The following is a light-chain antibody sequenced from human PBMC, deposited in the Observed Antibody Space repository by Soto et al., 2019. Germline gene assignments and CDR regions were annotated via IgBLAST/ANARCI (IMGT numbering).Light chain of an antibody. CDR2: XVX. V-gene: IGLV2-14*01. CDR1: SSDVGGYNY. J-gene: IGLJ1*01. CDR3: SSYTRSSTPYV. Sequence: QPVLTQHASVPGAPGQSLTISCTRTSSDVGGYNYVSLYQQHPGKAAKIMIYXVXXRXSXVSNRSSGSKSGNTASLTISGLQAEDEADYYCSSYTRSSTPYVYGTGTKVTVL.